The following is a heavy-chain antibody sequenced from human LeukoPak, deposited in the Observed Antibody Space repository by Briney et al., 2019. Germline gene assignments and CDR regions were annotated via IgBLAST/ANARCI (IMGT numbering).Heavy chain of an antibody. V-gene: IGHV3-30-3*01. CDR3: ARDLENIVVVVAATGTDY. Sequence: PGRSLRLSCAASGFTFSSYAMHWVRQAPGKGLEWVAVISYDGSNKYYADSVKGRLTISRDNSKNTLYLQMNSLRAEDTAVYYCARDLENIVVVVAATGTDYWGQGTLVTVSS. J-gene: IGHJ4*02. CDR2: ISYDGSNK. CDR1: GFTFSSYA. D-gene: IGHD2-15*01.